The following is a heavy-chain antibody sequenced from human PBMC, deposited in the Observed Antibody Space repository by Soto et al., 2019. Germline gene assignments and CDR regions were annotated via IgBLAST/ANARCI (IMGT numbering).Heavy chain of an antibody. CDR3: ARDAGSLGY. D-gene: IGHD3-10*01. Sequence: EVQLVESGGGLVQPGGSLRLSCAASGFTFSSYSMSWVRRAPGKGLEWVSYITSSSSTIYYADSVKGRFTISRDNAKSSLYLQMNSLRAEDTAVYYCARDAGSLGYWGQGTLVTVSS. CDR2: ITSSSSTI. J-gene: IGHJ4*02. CDR1: GFTFSSYS. V-gene: IGHV3-48*01.